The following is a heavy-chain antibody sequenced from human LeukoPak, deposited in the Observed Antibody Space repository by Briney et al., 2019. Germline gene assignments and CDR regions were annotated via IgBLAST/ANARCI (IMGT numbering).Heavy chain of an antibody. CDR3: ARDVDYGDYQYFDY. V-gene: IGHV3-33*08. D-gene: IGHD4-17*01. Sequence: GGSLRLSCAASGFTVSNNRLSWVRQAPGKGLEWVAVIWYDGSNKYYADSVKGRFTISRDNSKNTLYLQMNSLRAEDTAVYYCARDVDYGDYQYFDYWGQGTLVTVSS. J-gene: IGHJ4*02. CDR2: IWYDGSNK. CDR1: GFTVSNNR.